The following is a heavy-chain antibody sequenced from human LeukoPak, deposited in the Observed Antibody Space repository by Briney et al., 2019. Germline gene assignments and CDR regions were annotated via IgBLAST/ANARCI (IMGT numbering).Heavy chain of an antibody. CDR3: AMTGGAYSYMDV. CDR1: GGSISSSSYY. CDR2: IYYSGNT. V-gene: IGHV4-39*01. Sequence: SETLSLTCTVSGGSISSSSYYWGWIRQPPGKGLEWIGIIYYSGNTYYNPSLNSRVTISVDTSKNQFSLKLSSVTAAVTAVYYCAMTGGAYSYMDVWGKGPTVTVSS. D-gene: IGHD4/OR15-4a*01. J-gene: IGHJ6*03.